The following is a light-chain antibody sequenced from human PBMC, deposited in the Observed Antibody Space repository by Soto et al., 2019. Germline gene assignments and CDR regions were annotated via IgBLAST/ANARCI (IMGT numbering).Light chain of an antibody. CDR3: KSYAGSNTYV. V-gene: IGLV2-8*01. Sequence: QSVLAQPPSASGSPGQSVTISCTGTKNDIGVYDFVSWYQHHPGKAPRLIIYEVVQRPSGVPDRFSGSKSGNTASLPVSGLQAADDADYFCKSYAGSNTYVFGSATTVTVL. CDR1: KNDIGVYDF. CDR2: EVV. J-gene: IGLJ1*01.